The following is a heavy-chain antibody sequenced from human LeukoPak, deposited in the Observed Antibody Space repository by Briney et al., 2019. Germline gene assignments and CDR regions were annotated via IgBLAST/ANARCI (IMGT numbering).Heavy chain of an antibody. Sequence: ASVKVSCKASGYTFTGYYMHWVRQAPGQGLEWMGWINPNSGGTNYAQKFQGRVTMTRDTSISTAYMELSRLRSDDTAVYYCARDRSPYYYDSSGYYPHDAFDIWGQGTMVTVSS. CDR3: ARDRSPYYYDSSGYYPHDAFDI. V-gene: IGHV1-2*02. J-gene: IGHJ3*02. CDR2: INPNSGGT. D-gene: IGHD3-22*01. CDR1: GYTFTGYY.